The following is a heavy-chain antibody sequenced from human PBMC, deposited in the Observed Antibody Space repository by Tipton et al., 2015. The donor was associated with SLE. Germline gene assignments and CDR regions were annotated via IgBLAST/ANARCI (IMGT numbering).Heavy chain of an antibody. V-gene: IGHV4-34*01. CDR1: GGSFSGYY. Sequence: TLSLTCAVYGGSFSGYYWSWIRQPPGEGLEWFGEINHSGSTNYNPSLKSRVTISVDTSKNQFSLKLSSVTAADTAVYYCASVTYYYDSSGYPEYYFDYWGQGTLVTVSS. D-gene: IGHD3-22*01. CDR2: INHSGST. CDR3: ASVTYYYDSSGYPEYYFDY. J-gene: IGHJ4*02.